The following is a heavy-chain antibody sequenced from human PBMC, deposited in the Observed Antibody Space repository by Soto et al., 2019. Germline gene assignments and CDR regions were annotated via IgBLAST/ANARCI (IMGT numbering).Heavy chain of an antibody. CDR3: AKKPGPPFEV. J-gene: IGHJ4*02. CDR2: INWNGGST. V-gene: IGHV3-20*04. Sequence: TGGSLRLSCAASGFTFDDYGMSWVRQAPGKGLEWVSGINWNGGSTGYADSVKGRFTISRDNAKNSLYLQMNSLRAEDTALYYCAKKPGPPFEVWGQGTLVTVSS. CDR1: GFTFDDYG.